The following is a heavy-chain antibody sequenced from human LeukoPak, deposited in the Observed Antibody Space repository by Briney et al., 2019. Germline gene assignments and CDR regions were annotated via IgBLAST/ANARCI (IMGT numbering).Heavy chain of an antibody. CDR2: IYHSGST. CDR3: ARAYGSEEDYYYGMDV. V-gene: IGHV4-4*02. J-gene: IGHJ6*04. CDR1: GGSISSSNW. D-gene: IGHD3-10*01. Sequence: ASGTLSLTCAVSGGSISSSNWWSWVRQPPGKGLEWIGEIYHSGSTNYSPSLKSRVTISVDKSKNQFSLKLSSVTAADTAVYYCARAYGSEEDYYYGMDVWGKGTTVTVSS.